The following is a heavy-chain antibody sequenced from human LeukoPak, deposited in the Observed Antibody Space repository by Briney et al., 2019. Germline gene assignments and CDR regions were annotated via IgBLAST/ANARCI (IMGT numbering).Heavy chain of an antibody. CDR1: GYTFSSFD. J-gene: IGHJ4*02. CDR2: MNPDSGNT. Sequence: EASVKVSCKASGYTFSSFDINWVRQATGQGLEWIGWMNPDSGNTGYAQKFQGRVIMTRNTSISTAYMELSSLRAEDTAVYFCAKRGVVIRVILVGFHKEAYYFDSWGQGALVTVSS. CDR3: AKRGVVIRVILVGFHKEAYYFDS. D-gene: IGHD3-22*01. V-gene: IGHV1-8*01.